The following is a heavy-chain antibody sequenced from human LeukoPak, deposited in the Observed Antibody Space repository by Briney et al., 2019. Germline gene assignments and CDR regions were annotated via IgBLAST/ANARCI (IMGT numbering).Heavy chain of an antibody. J-gene: IGHJ5*02. D-gene: IGHD3-16*01. CDR3: ARDWVMITFGGVNPWFDP. CDR2: IIPILGIA. CDR1: GGTFSSYA. Sequence: SVKVSCRASGGTFSSYAISWVRQAPGQGLEWMGRIIPILGIANYAQKFQGRVTITADKSTSTAYMELSSLRSEDTAVYYCARDWVMITFGGVNPWFDPWGQGTLVTVSS. V-gene: IGHV1-69*04.